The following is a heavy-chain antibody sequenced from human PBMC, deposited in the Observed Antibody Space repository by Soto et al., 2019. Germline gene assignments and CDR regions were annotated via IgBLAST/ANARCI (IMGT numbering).Heavy chain of an antibody. J-gene: IGHJ5*02. D-gene: IGHD6-6*01. V-gene: IGHV3-23*01. Sequence: AGGALRLSCAGSGFTFRSYGMHWGRQAPGEGLEWGAAIGWSGSDKYYADFVMGRFTISRDNSKNTLHLQINSLRVEDTAVYYCARGGIVARLFDPWGHGTLVTVSS. CDR3: ARGGIVARLFDP. CDR2: IGWSGSDK. CDR1: GFTFRSYG.